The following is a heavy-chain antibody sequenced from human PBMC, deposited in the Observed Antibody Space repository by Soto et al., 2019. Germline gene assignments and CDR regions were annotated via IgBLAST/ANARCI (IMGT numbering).Heavy chain of an antibody. Sequence: SPTLSLTCXISGDSVSSNSAAWNWIRQSPSRGLEWLGRTYYRSKWYNDYAVSVKSRITINPDTSKNQFSLQLNSVTPEDTAVYYCARDSSYHEYSSSSGLDYWGQGTLVTVSS. D-gene: IGHD6-6*01. J-gene: IGHJ4*02. CDR1: GDSVSSNSAA. V-gene: IGHV6-1*01. CDR2: TYYRSKWYN. CDR3: ARDSSYHEYSSSSGLDY.